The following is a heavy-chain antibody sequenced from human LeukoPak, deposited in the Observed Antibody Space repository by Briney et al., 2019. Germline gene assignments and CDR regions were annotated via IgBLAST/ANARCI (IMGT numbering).Heavy chain of an antibody. V-gene: IGHV3-15*01. CDR1: GFTFSNAW. CDR2: IKSKTDGGTT. J-gene: IGHJ4*02. CDR3: TTLGYRSAWAFDY. Sequence: AGSLRLSCAASGFTFSNAWMSWVRQAPKKGLEWVGRIKSKTDGGTTDYAAPVKGRFTISRDDSKNTLYLQVNSLKTEDTAVYYCTTLGYRSAWAFDYWGQGTLVTVSS. D-gene: IGHD6-19*01.